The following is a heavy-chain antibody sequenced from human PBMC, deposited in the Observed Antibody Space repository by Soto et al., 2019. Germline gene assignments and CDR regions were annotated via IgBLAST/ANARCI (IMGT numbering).Heavy chain of an antibody. V-gene: IGHV4-59*01. CDR1: GGSISSYY. J-gene: IGHJ4*02. CDR2: IYYSGST. Sequence: SETLSLTCTVSGGSISSYYWSWIRQPPGKGLEWIGYIYYSGSTNYNPSLKSRVTISVDTSKNQFSLKLSSVTAADTAVYYCARSVGQFFDYWGQGTLVTVSS. CDR3: ARSVGQFFDY.